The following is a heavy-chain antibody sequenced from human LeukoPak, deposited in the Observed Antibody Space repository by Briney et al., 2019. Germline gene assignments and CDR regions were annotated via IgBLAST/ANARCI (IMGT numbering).Heavy chain of an antibody. D-gene: IGHD1-14*01. J-gene: IGHJ4*02. V-gene: IGHV3-23*01. CDR3: AKETARPAGVFEY. Sequence: GGSLRLSCAASGFXFSTYAMSWVRQAPGKGLEWVSAISGSGGKTYYADSVKGRFTISRDNSKSTLYLQMNSLRAEDTALYYCAKETARPAGVFEYWGQGTRVTVSS. CDR1: GFXFSTYA. CDR2: ISGSGGKT.